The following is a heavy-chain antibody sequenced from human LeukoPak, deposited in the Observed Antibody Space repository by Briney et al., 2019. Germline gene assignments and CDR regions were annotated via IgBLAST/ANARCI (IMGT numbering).Heavy chain of an antibody. D-gene: IGHD3-10*01. J-gene: IGHJ4*02. Sequence: GGSLRLSCAASGFTLSSNYMSWVRQAPGKGLEWVSVIYSGGSTYYADSVKGRFTISRDNSKNTLYLQMNSLRAEDTAVYYCARDGRYYGSGSYRFDYWGQGTLVTVSS. V-gene: IGHV3-53*01. CDR2: IYSGGST. CDR3: ARDGRYYGSGSYRFDY. CDR1: GFTLSSNY.